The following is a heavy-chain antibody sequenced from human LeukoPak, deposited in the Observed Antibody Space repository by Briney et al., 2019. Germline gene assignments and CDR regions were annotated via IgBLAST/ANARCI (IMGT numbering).Heavy chain of an antibody. CDR2: INAGNGDA. CDR1: GYTFTKYV. V-gene: IGHV1-3*01. D-gene: IGHD2-21*01. J-gene: IGHJ4*02. Sequence: ASVKVSCKASGYTFTKYVVHWVRQAPGQRPEWMGWINAGNGDAKYSQNFQDRVTITRDTSANTAYMELSSLTSEDTALYYCARDDCGDTCYPGGYWGQGTLVTVSS. CDR3: ARDDCGDTCYPGGY.